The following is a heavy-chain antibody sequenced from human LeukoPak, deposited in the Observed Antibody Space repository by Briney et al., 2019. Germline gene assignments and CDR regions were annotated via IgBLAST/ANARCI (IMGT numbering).Heavy chain of an antibody. CDR2: MSTSGST. CDR1: GGSLSSGSYY. J-gene: IGHJ4*02. V-gene: IGHV4-61*02. Sequence: SETLSLTCTVSGGSLSSGSYYWRWVRQPAGRGLEWIGRMSTSGSTNYNPSLKSRVTISIDTSKNLLSLKLNSVTAADTAVYYCARGVYPDYFDYWGQGTLVTVSS. CDR3: ARGVYPDYFDY. D-gene: IGHD4-23*01.